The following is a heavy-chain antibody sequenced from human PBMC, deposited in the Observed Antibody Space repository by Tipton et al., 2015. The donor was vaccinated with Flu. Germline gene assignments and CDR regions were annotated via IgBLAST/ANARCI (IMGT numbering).Heavy chain of an antibody. D-gene: IGHD2-2*01. CDR2: IYYSGST. Sequence: TLSLTCTVSGGSISSYYWSWIRRPPGKGLEWIGYIYYSGSTNYNPSLKSRVTISVDTSKNQLSLKLSSVTAADTAVYYCAREVVVPAAIGINWFDPWGQGTLVTVSS. CDR1: GGSISSYY. CDR3: AREVVVPAAIGINWFDP. J-gene: IGHJ5*02. V-gene: IGHV4-59*01.